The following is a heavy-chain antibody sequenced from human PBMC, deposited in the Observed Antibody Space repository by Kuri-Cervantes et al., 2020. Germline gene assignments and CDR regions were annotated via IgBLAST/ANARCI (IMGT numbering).Heavy chain of an antibody. J-gene: IGHJ6*02. D-gene: IGHD2-15*01. V-gene: IGHV1-18*01. CDR2: ISAYNGNT. Sequence: ASVKVSCKASAYNFTSCGIIWVRQAPGQGLEWMGGISAYNGNTNYAQKLQGRVTMTTATSTSTAYIELRSLRSDDTAVYYCARDLGDIVVVVAATPEAGMDFWGQGTMVTVSS. CDR1: AYNFTSCG. CDR3: ARDLGDIVVVVAATPEAGMDF.